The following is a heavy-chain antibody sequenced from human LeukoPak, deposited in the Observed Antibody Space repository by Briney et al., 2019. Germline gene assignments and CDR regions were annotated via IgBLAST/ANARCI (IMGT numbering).Heavy chain of an antibody. CDR1: GGSFSGYY. CDR2: INHSGST. CDR3: ARLPGTVTKPSSAFNI. V-gene: IGHV4-34*01. Sequence: SETLSLTCAVHGGSFSGYYWSWIRQPPGKGLEWIGEINHSGSTNYNPSLKSRVTISVDTSKNQFSLKLSSVTAADTAVYYCARLPGTVTKPSSAFNIWGQGTMVTVSS. D-gene: IGHD4-17*01. J-gene: IGHJ3*02.